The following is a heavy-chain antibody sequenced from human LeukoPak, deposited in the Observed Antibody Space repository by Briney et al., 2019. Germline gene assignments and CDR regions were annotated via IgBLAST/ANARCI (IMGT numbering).Heavy chain of an antibody. CDR3: ARDDYDSSGYYPFYYYYYYMDV. D-gene: IGHD3-22*01. CDR2: IYTSGST. J-gene: IGHJ6*03. CDR1: GGSISSYY. Sequence: PSETLSLTCTVSGGSISSYYWSWIRQPAGKGLEWIGRIYTSGSTNYNPSPKSRVTMSVDTSKNQFSLKLSSVTAADTAVYYCARDDYDSSGYYPFYYYYYYMDVWGKGTTVTVSS. V-gene: IGHV4-4*07.